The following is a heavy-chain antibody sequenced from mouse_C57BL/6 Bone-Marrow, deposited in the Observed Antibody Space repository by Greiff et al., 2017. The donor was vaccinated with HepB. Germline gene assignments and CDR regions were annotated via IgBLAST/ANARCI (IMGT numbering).Heavy chain of an antibody. CDR1: GYTFTSYW. J-gene: IGHJ4*01. CDR2: IDPSDSYT. D-gene: IGHD1-3*01. CDR3: ATKVLGYYAMDY. Sequence: VQLQQPGAELVKPGASVKLSCKASGYTFTSYWMQWVKQRPGQGLEWIGEIDPSDSYTNYNQKFKGKATLTVDTSSSTAYMQLSSLTSEDSVVYYCATKVLGYYAMDYWGQGTSVTVSS. V-gene: IGHV1-50*01.